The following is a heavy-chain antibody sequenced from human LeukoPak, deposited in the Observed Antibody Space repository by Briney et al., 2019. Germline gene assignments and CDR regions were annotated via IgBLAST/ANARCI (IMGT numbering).Heavy chain of an antibody. CDR1: GYTFTGYY. D-gene: IGHD5-12*01. J-gene: IGHJ6*03. Sequence: ASVKVSCKASGYTFTGYYMHWVRQAPGQGLEWMGWINPNSGGTNYAQKFQGRVTMTRDTSISTAYRELGRLRSDDTAVYYCARFYSGYGNYYYYMDVRGKGTTVTVSS. V-gene: IGHV1-2*02. CDR2: INPNSGGT. CDR3: ARFYSGYGNYYYYMDV.